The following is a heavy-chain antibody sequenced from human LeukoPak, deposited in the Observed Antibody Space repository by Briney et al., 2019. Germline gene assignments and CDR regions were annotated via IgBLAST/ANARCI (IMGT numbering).Heavy chain of an antibody. D-gene: IGHD2-15*01. J-gene: IGHJ4*02. V-gene: IGHV3-23*01. CDR2: ISNNGGYT. CDR1: GFTFSSSA. Sequence: GGSLRLSCAASGFTFSSSAMSWVRQAPGKGLEWVSTISNNGGYTYYADSVQGRLTISRDNSKSTLCLQMNSLRAEDTAVYYCAKQLGYCSDGSCYFPYWGQGTLVTVSS. CDR3: AKQLGYCSDGSCYFPY.